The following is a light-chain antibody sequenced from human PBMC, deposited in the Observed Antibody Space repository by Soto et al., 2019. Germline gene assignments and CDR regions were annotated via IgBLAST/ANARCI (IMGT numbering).Light chain of an antibody. Sequence: EIVLTQSPGTLSLSPGERAILSYRASQSVSNSLAWYQQKPGQPPRLLIYDVSNRATGIPARFSGSGSGTDFTLTITSLEPEDFAVYFCHQRYNWPRVTFGQGTRLEIK. CDR3: HQRYNWPRVT. J-gene: IGKJ5*01. V-gene: IGKV3-11*01. CDR2: DVS. CDR1: QSVSNS.